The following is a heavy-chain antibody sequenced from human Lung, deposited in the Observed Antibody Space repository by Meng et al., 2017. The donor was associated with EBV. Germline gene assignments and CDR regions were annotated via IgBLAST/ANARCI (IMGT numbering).Heavy chain of an antibody. CDR1: RSTFTTYG. J-gene: IGHJ4*02. D-gene: IGHD5-18*01. Sequence: QSQLWQLGSVSKVPGAPARIYRKSYRSTFTTYGMKCVRPAPGQGLEFMGWINTNTGKSTSAQGLTGRFSFSLDTSVTTAYLQISSLKAEDTDVYYCARVGPCGYRYFDYWGQGTLVTVSS. CDR2: INTNTGKS. V-gene: IGHV7-4-1*02. CDR3: ARVGPCGYRYFDY.